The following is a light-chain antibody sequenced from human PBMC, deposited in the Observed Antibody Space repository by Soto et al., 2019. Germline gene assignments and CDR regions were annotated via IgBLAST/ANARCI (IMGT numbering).Light chain of an antibody. Sequence: EIVLTQSPDTLSLSPGEGATLSCRASQSLSSNFLAWYQQRPGQAPRLLIYGASNRATGIPDRFSGSGSGTDFTLTISRLEPEDFAVYYCQQHGSSPITFGQGTRLEIK. V-gene: IGKV3-20*01. J-gene: IGKJ5*01. CDR3: QQHGSSPIT. CDR2: GAS. CDR1: QSLSSNF.